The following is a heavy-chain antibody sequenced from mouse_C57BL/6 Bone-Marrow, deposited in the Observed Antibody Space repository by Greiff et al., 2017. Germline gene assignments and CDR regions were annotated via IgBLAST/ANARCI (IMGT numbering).Heavy chain of an antibody. Sequence: EVHLVESGGGLVKPGGSLKLSCAASGFTFSSYAMSWVRQTPEKRLEWVATISDGGSYTYYPDNVKGRFTLTRDTAKNNLYLQMSHLKSEDTAMYYCARDRDYYGSSLFAYWGQGTLVTVSA. CDR3: ARDRDYYGSSLFAY. V-gene: IGHV5-4*01. J-gene: IGHJ3*01. CDR1: GFTFSSYA. D-gene: IGHD1-1*01. CDR2: ISDGGSYT.